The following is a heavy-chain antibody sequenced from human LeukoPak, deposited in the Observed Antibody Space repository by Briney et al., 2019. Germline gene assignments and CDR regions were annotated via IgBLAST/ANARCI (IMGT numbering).Heavy chain of an antibody. V-gene: IGHV3-53*01. D-gene: IGHD3-10*01. CDR3: ARDRWGVSY. J-gene: IGHJ4*02. CDR1: GGSFSGYY. CDR2: IYSGGST. Sequence: ETLSLTCAVYGGSFSGYYWSWIRQAPGKGLEWVSVIYSGGSTYYADSVKGRFTISRDNSKNTLYLQMNSLRAEDTAVYYCARDRWGVSYWGQGTLVTVSS.